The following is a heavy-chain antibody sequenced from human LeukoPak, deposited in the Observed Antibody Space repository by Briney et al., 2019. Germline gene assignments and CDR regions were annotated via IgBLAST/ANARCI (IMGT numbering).Heavy chain of an antibody. CDR3: ARDDRIGFDY. CDR2: IKQDGSEK. V-gene: IGHV3-7*01. Sequence: GGSLRLFCAASGATFSSYWMSWVRQAPGRGLEWVANIKQDGSEKYYVDSVKGRFTISRDNAKNSLYLQMNSLRAEDTAVYYCARDDRIGFDYWGQGTLVTVSS. CDR1: GATFSSYW. J-gene: IGHJ4*02. D-gene: IGHD3-10*01.